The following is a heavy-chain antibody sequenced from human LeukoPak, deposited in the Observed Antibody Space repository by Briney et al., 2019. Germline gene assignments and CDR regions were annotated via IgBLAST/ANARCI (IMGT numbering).Heavy chain of an antibody. CDR3: VKGGTAERVGWTH. CDR1: GFTFSDHA. V-gene: IGHV3-23*01. CDR2: INGNGGGS. Sequence: RAGGSLRLSCAASGFTFSDHAMSWVRQAPAKGLEWVSSINGNGGGSYYIDSVRGRFTVSRDNSENALYLQMNNLRTEDTAVYFCVKGGTAERVGWTHWGQGSLVTVFS. J-gene: IGHJ4*02. D-gene: IGHD7-27*01.